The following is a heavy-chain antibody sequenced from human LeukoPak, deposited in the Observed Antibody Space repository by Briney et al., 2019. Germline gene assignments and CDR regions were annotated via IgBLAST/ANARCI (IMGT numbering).Heavy chain of an antibody. CDR2: IYPDDSDT. CDR1: RYSFTSYW. D-gene: IGHD5-12*01. CDR3: ARLNSGYDVGY. J-gene: IGHJ4*02. Sequence: GESLKISCKASRYSFTSYWIGWVRQMPWQDLELMRIIYPDDSDTRYSPSFQVQVTISADKSISTAYLQWSSLKASDTAMYYCARLNSGYDVGYWGQGTLVTVSS. V-gene: IGHV5-51*01.